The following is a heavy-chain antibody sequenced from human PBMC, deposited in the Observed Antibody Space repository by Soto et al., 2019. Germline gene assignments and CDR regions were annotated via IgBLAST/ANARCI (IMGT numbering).Heavy chain of an antibody. Sequence: QVQLVQSGAEVKKPGSSVKVSCKASGGTFSSYTISWVRQAPGQGLEWMGRIIPILGIAHYAQKFQGRVTITADKSTSTAYMELSSLRSEDTAVYYCARAPYSENYYYYMDVWGKGTTVTVSS. V-gene: IGHV1-69*02. CDR3: ARAPYSENYYYYMDV. CDR1: GGTFSSYT. D-gene: IGHD6-13*01. J-gene: IGHJ6*03. CDR2: IIPILGIA.